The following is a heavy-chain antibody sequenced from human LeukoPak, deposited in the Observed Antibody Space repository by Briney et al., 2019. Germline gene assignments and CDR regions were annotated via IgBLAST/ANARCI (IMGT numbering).Heavy chain of an antibody. Sequence: ASVKVSCKASGGTFSSYAISWVRQAPGQGLEWMGGIIPIFGTANYAQKFQGRATITADESTSTAYMELSSLRSEDTAVYYCARGVPSEDIVVVPAAMAPLGYWGQGTLVTVSS. V-gene: IGHV1-69*13. CDR1: GGTFSSYA. CDR3: ARGVPSEDIVVVPAAMAPLGY. J-gene: IGHJ4*02. CDR2: IIPIFGTA. D-gene: IGHD2-2*01.